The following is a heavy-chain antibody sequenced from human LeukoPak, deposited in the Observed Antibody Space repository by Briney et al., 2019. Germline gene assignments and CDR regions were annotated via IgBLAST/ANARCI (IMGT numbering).Heavy chain of an antibody. CDR2: INPNSGGT. CDR3: APTQGSAWYFDY. Sequence: VSVRVSCEASGYSFTNYYVHWVRLAPGQRLEWMGWINPNSGGTNYSQKFQGRVIMTRDTSISTAYMELSRLRSDDTAVYYCAPTQGSAWYFDYWGQGTLVTVSS. J-gene: IGHJ4*02. V-gene: IGHV1-2*02. CDR1: GYSFTNYY. D-gene: IGHD6-19*01.